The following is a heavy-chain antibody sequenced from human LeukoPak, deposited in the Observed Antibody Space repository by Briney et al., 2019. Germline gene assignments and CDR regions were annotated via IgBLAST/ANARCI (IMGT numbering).Heavy chain of an antibody. D-gene: IGHD3-10*01. V-gene: IGHV3-74*01. CDR2: IRSDGSST. CDR3: VKDIHYYGSGNYYNGYFDY. Sequence: GGSLRLSCAASGFIFSSYWMQWVRQGPGKGLVWVSRIRSDGSSTNYADSVKGRFTISRDNAKNTLYLQVSSLRAEDTAVYYCVKDIHYYGSGNYYNGYFDYWGQGTLVTVSS. J-gene: IGHJ4*02. CDR1: GFIFSSYW.